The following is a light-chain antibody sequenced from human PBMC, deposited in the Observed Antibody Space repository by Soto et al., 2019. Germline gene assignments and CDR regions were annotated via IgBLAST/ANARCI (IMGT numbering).Light chain of an antibody. J-gene: IGLJ1*01. V-gene: IGLV2-14*01. CDR2: DVS. Sequence: QSVLTQPASVSGSPGQSITISCTGNSSDVGGYNYVSWYQQHPGKAPKLMIYDVSSRPSGVSNRFSGSKSGNTASLTISGLQAEDEADYYCSSYTSSTDVFGTGTKVTVL. CDR1: SSDVGGYNY. CDR3: SSYTSSTDV.